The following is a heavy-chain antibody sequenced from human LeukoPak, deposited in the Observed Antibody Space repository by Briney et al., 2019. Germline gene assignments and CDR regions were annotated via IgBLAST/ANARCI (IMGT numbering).Heavy chain of an antibody. Sequence: ASVKVSCKASGYTFTSYGISWVRQAPGQGLEWMGWISAYNGNTNYAQKLQGRVTMTTDTSTSTAYMELRSLRSDDTAVYYCARDFPADRIAYCSSTSCHRFDYWGQGTLVTVSS. V-gene: IGHV1-18*01. CDR3: ARDFPADRIAYCSSTSCHRFDY. J-gene: IGHJ4*02. CDR1: GYTFTSYG. CDR2: ISAYNGNT. D-gene: IGHD2-2*01.